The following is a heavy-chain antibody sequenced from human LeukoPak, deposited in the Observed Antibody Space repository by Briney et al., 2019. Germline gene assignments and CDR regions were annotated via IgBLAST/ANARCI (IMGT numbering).Heavy chain of an antibody. V-gene: IGHV3-30*18. Sequence: EPGRSLRLSCAASGFTLSSYGMHWVRQAPGKGLEWVAVISYDGSNKYYAHSVKGRLTISRDNSKNTLYLQMTSLRAEDTAVYYCAKALRFGDEYFHYYNGMDVWGQGTTVTVSS. CDR3: AKALRFGDEYFHYYNGMDV. CDR2: ISYDGSNK. J-gene: IGHJ6*02. D-gene: IGHD3-10*01. CDR1: GFTLSSYG.